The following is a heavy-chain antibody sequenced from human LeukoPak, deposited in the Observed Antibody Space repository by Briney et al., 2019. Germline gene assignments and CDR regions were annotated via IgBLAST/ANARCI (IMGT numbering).Heavy chain of an antibody. J-gene: IGHJ4*02. CDR2: ISPDGSGT. CDR1: GFTFSNYW. D-gene: IGHD1-1*01. Sequence: GGSLRLSCAASGFTFSNYWLHWVRQAPGKGLVWVSRISPDGSGTNYADSVKGRFTISRDNAKNSLYLQLSSLRAEDTAVYYCARTTYGDYWGQGTLVTVSS. V-gene: IGHV3-74*01. CDR3: ARTTYGDY.